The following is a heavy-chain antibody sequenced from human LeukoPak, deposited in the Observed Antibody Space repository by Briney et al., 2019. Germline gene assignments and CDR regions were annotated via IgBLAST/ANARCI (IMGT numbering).Heavy chain of an antibody. CDR1: GGSISSYY. Sequence: SETLSLTCTVSGGSISSYYWSWIRQPPGKGLEWIGYIFYSGSTNYNPSLKNRVTISVDTSENQFSLKLSSLTAADTAVYYCARHGSTVTTPFDYWGQGTLVTVSS. CDR2: IFYSGST. CDR3: ARHGSTVTTPFDY. V-gene: IGHV4-59*01. J-gene: IGHJ4*02. D-gene: IGHD4-17*01.